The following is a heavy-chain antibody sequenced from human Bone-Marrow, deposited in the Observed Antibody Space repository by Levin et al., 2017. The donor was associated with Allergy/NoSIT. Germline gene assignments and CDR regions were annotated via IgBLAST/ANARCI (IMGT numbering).Heavy chain of an antibody. Sequence: GESLKISCAASGFTFSSYSMNWVRQAPGKGLEWVSSISSSSSYIYYADSVKGRFTISRDNAKNSLYLQMNSLRAEDTAVYYCARTQWLVWSGPNSRNWFDPWGQGTLVTVSS. J-gene: IGHJ5*02. V-gene: IGHV3-21*01. D-gene: IGHD6-19*01. CDR1: GFTFSSYS. CDR3: ARTQWLVWSGPNSRNWFDP. CDR2: ISSSSSYI.